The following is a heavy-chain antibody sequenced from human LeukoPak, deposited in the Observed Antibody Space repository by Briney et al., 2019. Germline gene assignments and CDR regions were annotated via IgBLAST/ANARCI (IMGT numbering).Heavy chain of an antibody. V-gene: IGHV3-23*01. Sequence: GGSLRLSCAAFGFSFSRHAMSWVRQAPGKGLEWVSAISGSGGSTYYADSLKGPFTLSRDKSKNTQYLQMNSLRAEDTAVYYCAKDLFAVTTATDYWGQGTLVTVSS. J-gene: IGHJ4*02. CDR3: AKDLFAVTTATDY. CDR1: GFSFSRHA. CDR2: ISGSGGST. D-gene: IGHD4-17*01.